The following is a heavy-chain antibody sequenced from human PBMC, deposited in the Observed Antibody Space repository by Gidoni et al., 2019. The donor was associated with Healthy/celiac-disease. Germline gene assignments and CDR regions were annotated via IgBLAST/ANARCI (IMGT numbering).Heavy chain of an antibody. Sequence: EVQLVESGGGLVKPGGSLRLACAASGFTFSSYSMNWVRQAPGKGLEWVSSISRSSSYIYYADSVTGRFTISRDNAKNSLYLQINSLRAEDTAVYYCASPRFSGSYYGDAFDIWGQGTMVTVSS. D-gene: IGHD1-26*01. CDR2: ISRSSSYI. CDR1: GFTFSSYS. V-gene: IGHV3-21*01. CDR3: ASPRFSGSYYGDAFDI. J-gene: IGHJ3*02.